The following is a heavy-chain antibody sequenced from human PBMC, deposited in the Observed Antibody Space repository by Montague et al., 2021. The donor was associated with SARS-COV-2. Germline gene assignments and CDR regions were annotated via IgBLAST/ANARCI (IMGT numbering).Heavy chain of an antibody. D-gene: IGHD6-13*01. V-gene: IGHV3-33*01. J-gene: IGHJ6*02. CDR1: GFTFSGYG. CDR2: IWYDGSNK. Sequence: SLRLSCAASGFTFSGYGMHWVRQAPGKGLEWVAVIWYDGSNKYYADSVKGRFTIYRDNSKNTLYLQMNSLRAEDTAVYYCAGMLVPYYGMDVWGQGTTVTVSS. CDR3: AGMLVPYYGMDV.